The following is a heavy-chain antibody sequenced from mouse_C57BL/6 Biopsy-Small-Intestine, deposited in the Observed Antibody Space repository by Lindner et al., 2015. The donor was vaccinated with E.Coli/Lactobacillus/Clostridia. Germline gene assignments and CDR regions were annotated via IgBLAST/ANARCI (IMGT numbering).Heavy chain of an antibody. CDR1: GHTFASYA. CDR2: INAGNGIT. D-gene: IGHD1-1*02. CDR3: ARWDYYASGTVAY. J-gene: IGHJ4*01. Sequence: SVKVSCKASGHTFASYAIHWVRQAPGQRLEYMGWINAGNGITECSQKFQGRVTITRDTSASTAYMELSSLRFEDTAVYYCARWDYYASGTVAYWGQGALVTVSS. V-gene: IGHV1-84*02.